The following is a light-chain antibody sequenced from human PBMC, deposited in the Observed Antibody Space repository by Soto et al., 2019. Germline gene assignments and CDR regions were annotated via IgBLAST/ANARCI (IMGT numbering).Light chain of an antibody. Sequence: EIVMTQSPATLSVSPGERATLSCRASQSVSSNLAWYQQKPGQAPMLLIYGASTRATGIPARFSGSGSGTEFTLTISSLQFEDFEVYYCQQYNNWHQTLGKGTKADI. CDR1: QSVSSN. CDR3: QQYNNWHQT. J-gene: IGKJ1*01. V-gene: IGKV3-15*01. CDR2: GAS.